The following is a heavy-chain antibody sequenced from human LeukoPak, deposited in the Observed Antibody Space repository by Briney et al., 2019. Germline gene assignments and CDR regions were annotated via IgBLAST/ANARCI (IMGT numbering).Heavy chain of an antibody. CDR1: GYTFTGYY. CDR2: INPNSGGT. D-gene: IGHD5-12*01. CDR3: ARDRIVATIGYYYYGMDV. J-gene: IGHJ6*02. V-gene: IGHV1-2*02. Sequence: GASVKVSCKASGYTFTGYYMHWVRQAPGQGLEWVGWINPNSGGTNYAQKFQGRVTMTRDTSISTAYMELSRLRSDDTAVYYCARDRIVATIGYYYYGMDVWGQGTTVTVSS.